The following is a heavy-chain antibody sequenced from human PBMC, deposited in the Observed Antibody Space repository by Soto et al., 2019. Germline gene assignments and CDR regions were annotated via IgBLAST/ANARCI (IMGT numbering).Heavy chain of an antibody. CDR2: IGTAGDT. Sequence: EVQLVESGGGLVQPGGSLRLSCAASGFTFSSYDMHWVRQATGKGLEWVSAIGTAGDTYYPGSVKGRFTISRENAKNSLYLQMNSLRAGDTAVYYRARVVRGYCSGGSCYGGSYYYYMDVWGKGTTVTVSS. CDR1: GFTFSSYD. CDR3: ARVVRGYCSGGSCYGGSYYYYMDV. J-gene: IGHJ6*03. D-gene: IGHD2-15*01. V-gene: IGHV3-13*01.